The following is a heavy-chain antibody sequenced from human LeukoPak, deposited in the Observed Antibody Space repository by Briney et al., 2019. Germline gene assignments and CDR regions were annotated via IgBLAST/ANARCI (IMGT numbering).Heavy chain of an antibody. CDR1: GGTFSSYA. Sequence: VASVKVSCKASGGTFSSYAISWVRQAPGQGLEWMGGIIPIFGTANYAQKFQGRVTITADESTGTAYMELSSLRSEDTAVYYCARIPSIRFLEWLYYFDYWGQGTLVTVSS. CDR3: ARIPSIRFLEWLYYFDY. V-gene: IGHV1-69*13. D-gene: IGHD3-3*01. CDR2: IIPIFGTA. J-gene: IGHJ4*02.